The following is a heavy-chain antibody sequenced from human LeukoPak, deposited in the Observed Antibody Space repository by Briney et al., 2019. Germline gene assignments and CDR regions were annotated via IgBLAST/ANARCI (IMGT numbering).Heavy chain of an antibody. V-gene: IGHV3-33*06. Sequence: GGPRRLSCAASGFTFSSYGRHGVRQAPAKGLEGVAVIWYDGSNKYYADSVKGRFTISRDNSKNTLYLQMNSLRAEDTAVYYCAKSGYCSGGSCYNKVDYWGQGTLVTVSS. J-gene: IGHJ4*02. CDR2: IWYDGSNK. D-gene: IGHD2-15*01. CDR3: AKSGYCSGGSCYNKVDY. CDR1: GFTFSSYG.